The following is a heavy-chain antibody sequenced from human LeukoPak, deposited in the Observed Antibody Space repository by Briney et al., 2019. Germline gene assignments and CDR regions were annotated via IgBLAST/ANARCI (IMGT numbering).Heavy chain of an antibody. CDR2: IYYSGST. J-gene: IGHJ6*02. Sequence: PSETLSLTCTVSGGSISSYYWSWIRQPPGKGREWIGYIYYSGSTDYNPSLKSRVTISVDTSKNQFSLKLSSVTAADTAVYYCAREYSSSRYSNYYYGMDVWGQGTTVTVSS. V-gene: IGHV4-59*01. CDR3: AREYSSSRYSNYYYGMDV. D-gene: IGHD6-13*01. CDR1: GGSISSYY.